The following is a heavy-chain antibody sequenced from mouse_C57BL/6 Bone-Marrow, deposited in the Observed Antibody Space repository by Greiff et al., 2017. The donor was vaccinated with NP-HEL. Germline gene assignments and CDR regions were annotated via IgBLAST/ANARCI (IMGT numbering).Heavy chain of an antibody. CDR2: INPGSGGT. V-gene: IGHV1-54*01. D-gene: IGHD1-1*01. CDR1: GYAFTNYL. CDR3: ARDYYGSS. Sequence: VQLQQSGAELVRPGTSVKVSCKASGYAFTNYLIEWVKQRPGQGLEWIGVINPGSGGTNYNEKFKGKATLTADKSSSTAYMQLSSLTSEDSAVYFCARDYYGSSWGQGTTLTVSS. J-gene: IGHJ2*01.